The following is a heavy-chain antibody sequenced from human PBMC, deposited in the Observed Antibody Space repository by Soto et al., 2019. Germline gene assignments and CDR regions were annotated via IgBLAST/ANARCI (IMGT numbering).Heavy chain of an antibody. CDR2: MNPNSGNT. CDR3: ARGDFRVLVYCSGGSCSSGYDP. CDR1: GYTFTSYN. D-gene: IGHD2-15*01. Sequence: QVKLVQSGGEVKKPGSSVKISCEASGYTFTSYNINWVRQATGQGLEWMGWMNPNSGNTGYAQKFQGRVTMTRNTSLSTAYMELSSLISEDTAGYYCARGDFRVLVYCSGGSCSSGYDPGVQGTLVTVSA. V-gene: IGHV1-8*01. J-gene: IGHJ5*02.